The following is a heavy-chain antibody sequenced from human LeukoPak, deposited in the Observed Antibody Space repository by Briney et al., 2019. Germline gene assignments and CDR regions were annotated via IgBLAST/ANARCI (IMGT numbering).Heavy chain of an antibody. CDR3: ARVDGSPDY. CDR1: GYTFTRYD. J-gene: IGHJ4*02. Sequence: ASVKVSCKASGYTFTRYDINWVRQATGQGLEWMGWMNTKSGNTGHAQKFQGRVTITRDTSINTVYMELSSLRSEDTAVYFCARVDGSPDYWGQGTLVTVSS. V-gene: IGHV1-8*03. CDR2: MNTKSGNT. D-gene: IGHD5-24*01.